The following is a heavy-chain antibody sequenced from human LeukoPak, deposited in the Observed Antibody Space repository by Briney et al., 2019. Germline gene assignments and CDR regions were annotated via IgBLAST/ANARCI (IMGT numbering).Heavy chain of an antibody. J-gene: IGHJ4*02. CDR1: GFTVSSNY. V-gene: IGHV3-23*01. CDR3: AKDTMITFGGVIGNPDY. D-gene: IGHD3-16*02. Sequence: GGSLRLSCAASGFTVSSNYMSWVRQAPGKGLEWVSAISGSGGSTYYADSVKGRFTISRDNSKNTLYLQMNSLRAEDTAVYYCAKDTMITFGGVIGNPDYWGQGTLVTVSS. CDR2: ISGSGGST.